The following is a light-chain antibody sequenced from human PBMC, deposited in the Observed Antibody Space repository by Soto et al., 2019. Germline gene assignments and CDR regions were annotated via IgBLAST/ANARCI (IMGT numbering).Light chain of an antibody. CDR3: QKYNSAPHT. CDR1: RDISSS. CDR2: AAS. J-gene: IGKJ2*01. V-gene: IGKV1-27*01. Sequence: DVQMTQSPSSLSASVGDRVTITCRASRDISSSLAWYQQKPGKVPKLLIYAASTLHAGVQSRFSGSGSGTFFPLTINSLQPEDVATYYCQKYNSAPHTFGRGTRLEIK.